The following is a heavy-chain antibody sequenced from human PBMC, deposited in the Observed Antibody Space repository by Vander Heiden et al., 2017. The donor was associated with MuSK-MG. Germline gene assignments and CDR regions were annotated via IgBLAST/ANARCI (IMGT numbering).Heavy chain of an antibody. CDR3: ARDRKEKAANGDYYYYGMEV. V-gene: IGHV3-21*04. J-gene: IGHJ6*02. CDR2: ISRSRTHI. Sequence: EVQLVESGGGLVKPGGSLRLSCAASGFSLSNYTINWVRQAPGKGLEWVSSISRSRTHIYYADSVNGRFTISRGNAKNSVYLQVNSLRAEDTAVYYCARDRKEKAANGDYYYYGMEVWGHGTT. D-gene: IGHD6-13*01. CDR1: GFSLSNYT.